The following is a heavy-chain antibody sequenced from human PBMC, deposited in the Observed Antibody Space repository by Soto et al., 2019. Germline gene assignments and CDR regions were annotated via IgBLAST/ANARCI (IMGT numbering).Heavy chain of an antibody. CDR2: IIPIFGTA. J-gene: IGHJ6*02. CDR3: AREKPSTFYGSGGKFGMDV. Sequence: SVKVSCKASGGTFSSYAISWVRQAPGQGLEWMGGIIPIFGTANYAQKFQGRVTITADESTSTAYMELSSLRSEDTAVYYCAREKPSTFYGSGGKFGMDVWGQGTTVTSP. CDR1: GGTFSSYA. D-gene: IGHD3-10*01. V-gene: IGHV1-69*13.